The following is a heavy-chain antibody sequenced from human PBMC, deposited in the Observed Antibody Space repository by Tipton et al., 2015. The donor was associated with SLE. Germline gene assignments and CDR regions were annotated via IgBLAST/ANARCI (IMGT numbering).Heavy chain of an antibody. CDR1: GFTVSNNY. D-gene: IGHD3-3*01. V-gene: IGHV3-53*01. J-gene: IGHJ4*02. CDR3: AKIYYGFRGTYYGRSGFDY. CDR2: IYTGGSST. Sequence: VQLVQSGGGLVQPGGSLRLSCAASGFTVSNNYMNWVRQAPGKGLEWVSVIYTGGSSTYYTDAVRGRFSISRDDSSNTLYLQMNSLRAGHTAVYFWAKIYYGFRGTYYGRSGFDYRGQGTLVPVSP.